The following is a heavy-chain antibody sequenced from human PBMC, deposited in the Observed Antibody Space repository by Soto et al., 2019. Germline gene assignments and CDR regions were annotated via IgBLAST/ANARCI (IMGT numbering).Heavy chain of an antibody. CDR1: GGSISSGGYY. CDR2: IYYSGST. Sequence: QVQLQESGPGLVKPSQTLSLTCTVSGGSISSGGYYWSWIRQHPGKGLEWIGYIYYSGSTYYNPSLKSRVTLSVDTSKNQFSLKLSSVTAADTAVYYCARDLYCSSTSCYRNAFDIWGQGTMVTVSS. V-gene: IGHV4-31*03. CDR3: ARDLYCSSTSCYRNAFDI. D-gene: IGHD2-2*02. J-gene: IGHJ3*02.